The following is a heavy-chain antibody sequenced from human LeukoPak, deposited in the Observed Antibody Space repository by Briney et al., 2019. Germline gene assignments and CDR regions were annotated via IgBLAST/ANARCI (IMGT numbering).Heavy chain of an antibody. J-gene: IGHJ5*02. D-gene: IGHD3-10*01. CDR1: GGSISSGGYY. V-gene: IGHV4-31*03. Sequence: SETLSLTCTVSGGSISSGGYYWSWIRQHPGKGLEWIGEINHSGSTNYNPSLKSRVTISVDTSKNQFSLKLSSVTAADTAVYYCASRRGYYYGSGSRSGSRFDPWGQGTLVTVSS. CDR3: ASRRGYYYGSGSRSGSRFDP. CDR2: INHSGST.